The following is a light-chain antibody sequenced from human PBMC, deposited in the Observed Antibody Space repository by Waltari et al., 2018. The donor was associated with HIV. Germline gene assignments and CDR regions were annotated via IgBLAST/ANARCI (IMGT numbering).Light chain of an antibody. CDR2: YDD. CDR1: SSNIGNNA. V-gene: IGLV1-36*01. Sequence: QSVLTQPPSVSEAPRQRVTISCSGSSSNIGNNAVNWYQQVPGKAPELLIYYDDLLSSGVSDRFSGSESGTAASLAIRGLQSEDEADYYCAAWDDSLNGYVFGSGTKVTVL. J-gene: IGLJ1*01. CDR3: AAWDDSLNGYV.